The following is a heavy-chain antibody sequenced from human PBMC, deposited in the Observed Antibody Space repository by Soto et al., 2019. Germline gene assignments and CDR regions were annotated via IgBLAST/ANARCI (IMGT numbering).Heavy chain of an antibody. D-gene: IGHD4-17*01. CDR1: GGTFSSYA. J-gene: IGHJ1*01. CDR2: IIPIFGTA. CDR3: ARDVYGGKGSEYFQH. Sequence: SVKVSCKASGGTFSSYAISWVRQAPGQGLEWMGGIIPIFGTANYAQKFQGRVTITADESTSTAYMELSSLRSEDTAVYYCARDVYGGKGSEYFQHWGQGTLVTVSS. V-gene: IGHV1-69*13.